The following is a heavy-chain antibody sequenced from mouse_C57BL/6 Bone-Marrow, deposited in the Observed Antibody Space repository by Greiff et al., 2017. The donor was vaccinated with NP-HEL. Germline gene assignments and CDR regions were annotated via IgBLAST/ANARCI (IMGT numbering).Heavy chain of an antibody. CDR3: ARGGIYYGNLYAMDY. D-gene: IGHD2-1*01. V-gene: IGHV1-47*01. Sequence: VQLQESGAELVKPGASVKMSCKASGYTFTTYPIEWMKQNHGKSLEWIGNFHPYNDDTKYNEKFKGKATLTVEKSSSTVYLELSRLTSDDSAVYYCARGGIYYGNLYAMDYWGQGTSVTVSS. CDR2: FHPYNDDT. J-gene: IGHJ4*01. CDR1: GYTFTTYP.